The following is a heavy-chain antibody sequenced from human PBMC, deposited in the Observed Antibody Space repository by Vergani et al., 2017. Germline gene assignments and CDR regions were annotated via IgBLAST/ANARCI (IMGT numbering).Heavy chain of an antibody. D-gene: IGHD2-2*01. CDR1: GGTFSSYA. CDR3: AKESVVVPAGKHSNWYFDL. J-gene: IGHJ2*01. Sequence: QVQLVQSGAEVKKPGSSVKVSCKASGGTFSSYAISWVRQAPGQGLEWMGGIIPIFGTANYAQKFQGRVTITADESTSTAYMELSSLRSEDTAVYYCAKESVVVPAGKHSNWYFDLWGRGTLVTVSS. CDR2: IIPIFGTA. V-gene: IGHV1-69*01.